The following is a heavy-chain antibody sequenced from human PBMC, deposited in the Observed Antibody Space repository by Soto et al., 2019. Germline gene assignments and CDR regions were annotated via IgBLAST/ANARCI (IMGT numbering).Heavy chain of an antibody. CDR2: IYLNDEK. Sequence: QITVKESGPTLVKPTQTLSLTCTVSGFSLATFGEGVGWVRQPPGKALAWLALIYLNDEKRFSPSLESRLTITKDTSQNQVGLTMTNMNSGDTARYYCVQRGPWGSYRPGRCDPLGQGTLVTVSS. V-gene: IGHV2-5*01. D-gene: IGHD3-16*02. CDR3: VQRGPWGSYRPGRCDP. CDR1: GFSLATFGEG. J-gene: IGHJ5*02.